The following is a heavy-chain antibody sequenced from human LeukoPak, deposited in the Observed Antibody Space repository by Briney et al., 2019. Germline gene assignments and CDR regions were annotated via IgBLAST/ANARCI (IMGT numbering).Heavy chain of an antibody. D-gene: IGHD3-10*01. Sequence: GASVKVSCKASGYTFSSYGFNWVRQAPGQGLEWMGWISAYNGDTNYAQKFQGRVTMTTDTSTSTAYMELRSLGSDDTAVYYCARDMVRGVDYWGQGTLVTVSS. CDR3: ARDMVRGVDY. J-gene: IGHJ4*02. CDR1: GYTFSSYG. CDR2: ISAYNGDT. V-gene: IGHV1-18*04.